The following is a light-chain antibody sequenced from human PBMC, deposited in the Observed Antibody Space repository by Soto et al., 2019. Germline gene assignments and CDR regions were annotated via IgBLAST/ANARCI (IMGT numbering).Light chain of an antibody. CDR2: HDS. CDR1: SSNIGAVYD. Sequence: QSVLTQPPSVSGAPGQRVTISCTGSSSNIGAVYDVHWYQQVPGRAPKLLIYHDSHRPSGVPDRFSGSRFGNSASLAITGLLAEDEADYFCQSYDSSLRTYVFGPGTKLTVL. V-gene: IGLV1-40*01. J-gene: IGLJ1*01. CDR3: QSYDSSLRTYV.